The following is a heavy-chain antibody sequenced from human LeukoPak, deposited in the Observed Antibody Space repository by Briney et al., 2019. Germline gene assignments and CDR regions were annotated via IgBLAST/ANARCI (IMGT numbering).Heavy chain of an antibody. J-gene: IGHJ4*02. CDR1: GYSFTSYW. Sequence: GESLKISCKGSGYSFTSYWIGWVRQAPGQGLEWMGIINPSGGSTSSAQRFQGRVTMTRDTSTSTVYMELSSLRSEDTAVYYCAREGLYYYDSSGRPHYYFDYWGQGTLVTVSS. CDR3: AREGLYYYDSSGRPHYYFDY. V-gene: IGHV1-46*01. D-gene: IGHD3-22*01. CDR2: INPSGGST.